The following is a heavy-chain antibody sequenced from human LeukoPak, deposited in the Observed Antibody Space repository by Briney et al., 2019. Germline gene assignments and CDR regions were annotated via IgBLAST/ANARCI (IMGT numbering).Heavy chain of an antibody. CDR2: IYPGDSDT. CDR3: ARQRTYYFGSGSYGGDDAFDI. D-gene: IGHD3-10*01. CDR1: GYSFTNYW. Sequence: GESLKISCKGSGYSFTNYWIGWVRQMPGKGLEWMGIIYPGDSDTRYRLSFQGQVTISVDKSISTAYLQWNSLEASDTAMYYCARQRTYYFGSGSYGGDDAFDIWGQGTMVTVSS. J-gene: IGHJ3*02. V-gene: IGHV5-51*01.